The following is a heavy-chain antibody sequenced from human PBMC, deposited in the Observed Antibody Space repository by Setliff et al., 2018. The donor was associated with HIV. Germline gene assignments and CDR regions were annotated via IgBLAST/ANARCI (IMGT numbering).Heavy chain of an antibody. CDR1: GFTFSSYE. CDR3: ATGNSADTWYHFAY. J-gene: IGHJ4*02. D-gene: IGHD6-13*01. Sequence: GGSLRLSCAASGFTFSSYEMNWVRQAPGKGLEWVSSVTGNGARTFYADSVKGRFTISRDTSKNTMYLQMSSLRAEDTAVYYCATGNSADTWYHFAYWGQGTLVTVSS. CDR2: VTGNGART. V-gene: IGHV3-23*01.